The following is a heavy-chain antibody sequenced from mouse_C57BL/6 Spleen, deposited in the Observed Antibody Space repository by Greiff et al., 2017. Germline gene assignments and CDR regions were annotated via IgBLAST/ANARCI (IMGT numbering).Heavy chain of an antibody. Sequence: EVHLVESGPGLVKPSQSLSLTCSVTGYSITSGYYWNWIRQFPGNKLEWMGYISYDGSNNYNPSLKNRISITRDTSKNQFFLKLNSVTTEDTATYYCASPYDYDVEWFAYWGQGTLVTVSA. V-gene: IGHV3-6*01. J-gene: IGHJ3*01. CDR2: ISYDGSN. CDR3: ASPYDYDVEWFAY. CDR1: GYSITSGYY. D-gene: IGHD2-4*01.